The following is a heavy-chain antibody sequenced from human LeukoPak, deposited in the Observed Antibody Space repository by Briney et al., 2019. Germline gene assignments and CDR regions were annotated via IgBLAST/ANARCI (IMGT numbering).Heavy chain of an antibody. D-gene: IGHD4-23*01. V-gene: IGHV3-30*18. CDR1: GFTFSSYG. CDR2: ISYDGSNK. CDR3: AKDIGLYGGNLRGFIDAFDI. Sequence: HPWRSLRLSCAASGFTFSSYGMHWVSQAPGKGLEWVAVISYDGSNKYYADSVKGRFTISRDNSKNTLYLQMNSLRAEDTAVYYCAKDIGLYGGNLRGFIDAFDIWGQGTMVTVSS. J-gene: IGHJ3*02.